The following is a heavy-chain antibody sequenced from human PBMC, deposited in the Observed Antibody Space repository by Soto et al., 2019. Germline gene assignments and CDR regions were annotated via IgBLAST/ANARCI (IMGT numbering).Heavy chain of an antibody. CDR2: IYYSGST. CDR3: ARDKAISVASTYHHPCAMDV. Sequence: PSETLSLTCTVSGGSVSSGSYYWSWIRQPPGKGLEWIGYIYYSGSTNYNPSLKSRVTISVDTSKNQFSLKLSSVTAADTAVYYCARDKAISVASTYHHPCAMDVWGQGTMVAVFS. D-gene: IGHD6-19*01. CDR1: GGSVSSGSYY. V-gene: IGHV4-61*01. J-gene: IGHJ6*02.